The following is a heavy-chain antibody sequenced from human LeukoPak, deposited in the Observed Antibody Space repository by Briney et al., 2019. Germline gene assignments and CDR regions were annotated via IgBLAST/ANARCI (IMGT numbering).Heavy chain of an antibody. J-gene: IGHJ6*04. Sequence: EGSLRLSCAASGFTFSSYSMNWVRQAPGKGLEWVSSISSSSSYIYYADSVKGRFTISRDNAKNSLYLQMNSLRAEDTAVCYCAELGITMIGGVWGKGTTVTISS. D-gene: IGHD3-10*02. CDR2: ISSSSSYI. CDR1: GFTFSSYS. CDR3: AELGITMIGGV. V-gene: IGHV3-21*01.